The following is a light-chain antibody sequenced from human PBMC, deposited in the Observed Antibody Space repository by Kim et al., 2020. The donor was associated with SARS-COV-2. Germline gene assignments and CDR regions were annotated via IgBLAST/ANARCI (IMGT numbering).Light chain of an antibody. Sequence: GQRVTISCSGSSSNIGTKIVNWYQQLPGVAPKLLIYSNDQRPSGVPARFSGSKSGTSASLAISGLQSADEADYYCATWDDILNGPVFGGGTQLTVL. J-gene: IGLJ2*01. V-gene: IGLV1-44*01. CDR2: SND. CDR1: SSNIGTKI. CDR3: ATWDDILNGPV.